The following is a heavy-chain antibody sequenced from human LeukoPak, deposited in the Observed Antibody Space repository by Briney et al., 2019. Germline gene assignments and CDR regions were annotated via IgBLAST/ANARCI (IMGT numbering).Heavy chain of an antibody. D-gene: IGHD3-9*01. CDR1: GYTFTSYY. CDR3: ARDPLRAYFDY. Sequence: GASVNVSCKASGYTFTSYYMHWVRQAPGQGLEWMGIINPSGGSTSYAQKFQGRVTMTRDTSTSTVYMELSSLRSEDTAVYYCARDPLRAYFDYWGQGTLVTVSS. J-gene: IGHJ4*02. V-gene: IGHV1-46*01. CDR2: INPSGGST.